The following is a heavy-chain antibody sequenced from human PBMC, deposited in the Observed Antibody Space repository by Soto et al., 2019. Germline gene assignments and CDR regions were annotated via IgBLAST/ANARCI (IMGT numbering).Heavy chain of an antibody. CDR3: ARDAIDSSAYCGGDCYINWFDP. J-gene: IGHJ5*02. CDR2: ISAYNGNT. CDR1: GYTFTSYG. Sequence: VASVKVSCKASGYTFTSYGISWVRQAPGQGLEWMGWISAYNGNTNYAQKLQGRVTMTTDTSTSTAYMELRSLRSDDTAVYYCARDAIDSSAYCGGDCYINWFDPWGQGTLVTVSS. D-gene: IGHD2-21*02. V-gene: IGHV1-18*01.